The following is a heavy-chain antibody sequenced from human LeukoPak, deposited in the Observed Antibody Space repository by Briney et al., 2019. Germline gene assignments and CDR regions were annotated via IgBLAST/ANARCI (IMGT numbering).Heavy chain of an antibody. CDR1: GYTFTNYY. CDR2: IDPNSGGT. J-gene: IGHJ4*02. D-gene: IGHD6-19*01. V-gene: IGHV1-2*02. Sequence: ASVTVSFKASGYTFTNYYMHWVRQAPGQGLEWMGWIDPNSGGTNYAQKVQGRVTMTRDTSISTGYMELSRLTSDDTAVYYCARWRGYSSGWSGPFDDWGQGTLVTVSS. CDR3: ARWRGYSSGWSGPFDD.